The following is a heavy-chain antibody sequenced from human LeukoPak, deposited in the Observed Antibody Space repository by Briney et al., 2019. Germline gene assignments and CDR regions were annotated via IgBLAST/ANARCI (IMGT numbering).Heavy chain of an antibody. CDR2: ISSSGSTI. Sequence: GGSLRLSCAASGFTFSDYYMSWIRQAPGKGLEWVSYISSSGSTIYYADSVKGRFTISRDNAKNSLYLQMNSLGAEDTAVYYCARVLQLWVSKTRCFDYWGQGTLVTVSS. V-gene: IGHV3-11*04. CDR1: GFTFSDYY. J-gene: IGHJ4*02. CDR3: ARVLQLWVSKTRCFDY. D-gene: IGHD5-18*01.